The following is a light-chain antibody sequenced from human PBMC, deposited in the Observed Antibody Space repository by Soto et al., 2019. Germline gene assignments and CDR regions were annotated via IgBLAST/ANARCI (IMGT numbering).Light chain of an antibody. V-gene: IGKV3-15*01. Sequence: EVVMTQSPATLSVSPRERATLSCRASQSVSNNLAWYQQKPGQAPRLLIYGASTRATGIPARFSGSGSGTAFTLTISSLQSEDFEVYYCQQYNNWWTFGQGTKVEIK. J-gene: IGKJ1*01. CDR3: QQYNNWWT. CDR2: GAS. CDR1: QSVSNN.